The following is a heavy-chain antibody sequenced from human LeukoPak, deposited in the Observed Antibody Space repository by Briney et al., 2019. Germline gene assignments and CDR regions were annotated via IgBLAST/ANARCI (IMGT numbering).Heavy chain of an antibody. CDR1: GFTFSSYG. J-gene: IGHJ4*02. CDR3: AKDPLADSSLTYYFDY. V-gene: IGHV3-30*18. Sequence: GGSLRPSCAASGFTFSSYGMHWVRQAPGKGLEWVAVISYDGSNKYYADSVKGRFTISRDNSKNTLYLQMNSLRAEDTAVYYCAKDPLADSSLTYYFDYWGQGTLVTVSS. CDR2: ISYDGSNK. D-gene: IGHD3-3*01.